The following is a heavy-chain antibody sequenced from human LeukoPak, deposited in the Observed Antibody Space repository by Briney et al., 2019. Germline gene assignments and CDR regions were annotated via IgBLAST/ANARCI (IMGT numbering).Heavy chain of an antibody. CDR2: IKQDGSEK. D-gene: IGHD3-3*01. CDR3: ARLVTIFGVVITEVYFDY. CDR1: GFTFSNYW. Sequence: GGSLRLSCAASGFTFSNYWMSWVRQAPGKGLEWVANIKQDGSEKYYVDSVKGRFTISRDNAKNSLYLQMNSLRAEDTAVYYCARLVTIFGVVITEVYFDYWGQGTLVTVSS. V-gene: IGHV3-7*01. J-gene: IGHJ4*02.